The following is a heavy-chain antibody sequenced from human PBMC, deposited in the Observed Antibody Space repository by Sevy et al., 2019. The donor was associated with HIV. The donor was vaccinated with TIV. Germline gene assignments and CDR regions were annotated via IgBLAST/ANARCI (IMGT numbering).Heavy chain of an antibody. CDR2: VSWNSRNI. CDR1: GFPFNDHA. Sequence: GGSLSLSCAASGFPFNDHAMHWVRQVPGKGLEWVSGVSWNSRNIGYADSVRGRFTISRDNARHFLYLEMNSLRPEDTAFYYCAKDINRGCDGVNCYSYYYYFYGLDVWGQGTSVTVSS. CDR3: AKDINRGCDGVNCYSYYYYFYGLDV. V-gene: IGHV3-9*01. J-gene: IGHJ6*02. D-gene: IGHD2-21*02.